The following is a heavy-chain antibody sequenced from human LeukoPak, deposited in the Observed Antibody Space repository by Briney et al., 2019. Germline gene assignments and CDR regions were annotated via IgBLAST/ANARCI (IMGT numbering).Heavy chain of an antibody. CDR3: ARVVQRTVTTLYMDV. CDR2: IIPIFGTA. CDR1: GYTFTSYY. J-gene: IGHJ6*03. Sequence: SVKVSCKASGYTFTSYYMHWVRQAPGQGLEWMGGIIPIFGTANYAQKFQGRVTITADKSTSTAYMELSSLRSEDTAVYYCARVVQRTVTTLYMDVWGKGTTVTVSS. D-gene: IGHD4-17*01. V-gene: IGHV1-69*06.